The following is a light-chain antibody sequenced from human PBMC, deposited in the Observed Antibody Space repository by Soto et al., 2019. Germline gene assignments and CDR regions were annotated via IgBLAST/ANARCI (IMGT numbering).Light chain of an antibody. J-gene: IGKJ1*01. CDR1: QGIRTD. CDR3: LQDFSYPRT. Sequence: IQLTQSPSSLSASVGDRVTITCRASQGIRTDLGWYQQSPGKAPKVLIVGASTLQSGVPSRFSGSGSGTDFTLTISSLQPEDSATYYCLQDFSYPRTFGQGTKVDIK. CDR2: GAS. V-gene: IGKV1-6*01.